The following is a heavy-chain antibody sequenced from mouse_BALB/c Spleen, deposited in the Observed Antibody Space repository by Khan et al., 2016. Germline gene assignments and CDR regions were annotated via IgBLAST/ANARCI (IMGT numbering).Heavy chain of an antibody. CDR1: GYSITSDYA. CDR3: ASTAYYFDY. Sequence: EVELVESGPGLVKPSQSLSLTCTVTGYSITSDYAWNWIRQFPGNKLEWMGYISYSGSTSYNPSLKSRISITRDKSKNQFFLQLNSVTTEDTATXYWASTAYYFDYWGQGTTLTVSS. CDR2: ISYSGST. D-gene: IGHD4-1*02. J-gene: IGHJ2*01. V-gene: IGHV3-2*02.